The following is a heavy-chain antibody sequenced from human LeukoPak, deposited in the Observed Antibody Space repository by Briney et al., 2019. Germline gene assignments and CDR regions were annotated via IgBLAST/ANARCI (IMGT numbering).Heavy chain of an antibody. CDR2: IGSSGTST. Sequence: PGGSLRLSCAASGFTFSGYVMGWVRQAQGMRLEWVSAIGSSGTSTYYADSVKGRFTISRDNSKNTLYLQMNSLRAEDTAVYYCAKVPQYCSATSCYYLGMDVWGQGTTVTVSS. D-gene: IGHD2-2*01. CDR3: AKVPQYCSATSCYYLGMDV. V-gene: IGHV3-23*01. CDR1: GFTFSGYV. J-gene: IGHJ6*02.